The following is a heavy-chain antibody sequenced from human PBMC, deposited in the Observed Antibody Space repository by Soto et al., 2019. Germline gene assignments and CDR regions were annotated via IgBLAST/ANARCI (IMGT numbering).Heavy chain of an antibody. CDR3: AKNQERELPRVIDF. D-gene: IGHD1-7*01. CDR2: MSGSSITT. V-gene: IGHV3-23*01. J-gene: IGHJ4*02. CDR1: GLTFSNYA. Sequence: EVRLLESGGGLVKPGGSLRLSCATSGLTFSNYAMSWVRQAPGGGLEWVSSMSGSSITTYYADSVRGRFTISRDRSKNTPDLHMSSLRAEDTALYYCAKNQERELPRVIDFWGQGTLVTVSS.